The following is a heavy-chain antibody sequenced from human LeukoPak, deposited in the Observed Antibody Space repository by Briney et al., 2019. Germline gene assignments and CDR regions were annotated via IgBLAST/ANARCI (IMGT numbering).Heavy chain of an antibody. CDR2: ISPNGGAT. V-gene: IGHV1-2*02. Sequence: GASVKVSCKASGYTFSVKNIHWVRQAPGQGLEWMGWISPNGGATNYAQKFQGRVTMTRDTSITTAYVEVNGLTYDGTATYFCARGYGNSWFDYWGQGTLVTVSS. J-gene: IGHJ4*02. CDR1: GYTFSVKN. CDR3: ARGYGNSWFDY. D-gene: IGHD5-18*01.